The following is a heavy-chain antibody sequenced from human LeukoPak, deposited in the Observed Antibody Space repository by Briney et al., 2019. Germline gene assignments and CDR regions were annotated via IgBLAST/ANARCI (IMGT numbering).Heavy chain of an antibody. D-gene: IGHD2-15*01. CDR2: IRAGGGST. Sequence: GGSLRLSCEASGFTFSSYAMSWVRQAPGKGLEWVSGIRAGGGSTYYADSVKGRFAISRDNSKNTLYLQMNSLRAEDTAIYYCAKPLKPCSGATCYYTCIDSWGQGTLVTVSS. CDR1: GFTFSSYA. V-gene: IGHV3-23*01. J-gene: IGHJ4*02. CDR3: AKPLKPCSGATCYYTCIDS.